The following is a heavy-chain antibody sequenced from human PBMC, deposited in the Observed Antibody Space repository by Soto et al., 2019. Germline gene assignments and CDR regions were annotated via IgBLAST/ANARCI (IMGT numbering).Heavy chain of an antibody. J-gene: IGHJ4*02. D-gene: IGHD5-18*01. Sequence: PGGSLRLRCTAFGFKCSGHSVSWVRQDQGKGLEWVSSISSSSSYVYYADSVKGRFTISRDNAKNSLYLQMNSLRAEDTAVYYFARDSGYSYGDTSILLHYWGQGTLVTVSS. CDR3: ARDSGYSYGDTSILLHY. V-gene: IGHV3-21*01. CDR1: GFKCSGHS. CDR2: ISSSSSYV.